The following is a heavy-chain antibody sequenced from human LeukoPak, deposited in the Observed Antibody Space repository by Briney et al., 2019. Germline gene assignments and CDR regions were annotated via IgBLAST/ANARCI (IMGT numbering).Heavy chain of an antibody. CDR2: ISSRGSTI. V-gene: IGHV3-48*03. CDR1: GSTFSSYE. J-gene: IGHJ6*04. CDR3: AELGITMIGGV. D-gene: IGHD3-10*02. Sequence: GGSLRLSCAASGSTFSSYEMNWVRRAPGKGLEWVSYISSRGSTIYYADSVNGRFTISRDNAKNSLYLQMDSLRAEDTAVYYCAELGITMIGGVWGKGTTVTISS.